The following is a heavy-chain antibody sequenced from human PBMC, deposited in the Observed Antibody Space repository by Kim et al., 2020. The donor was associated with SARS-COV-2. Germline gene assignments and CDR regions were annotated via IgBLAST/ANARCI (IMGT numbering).Heavy chain of an antibody. CDR3: ARDGPPGVDRGIDY. CDR2: IYHSGST. V-gene: IGHV4-4*02. CDR1: GGSISSSNW. D-gene: IGHD3-22*01. J-gene: IGHJ4*02. Sequence: SETLSLTCAVSGGSISSSNWWSCVRQPPGKGLEWIGVIYHSGSTNYNPSLISRVTISVDKSKNQFSLKLSSVTAADTAVYYCARDGPPGVDRGIDYWGQGTLVTVSS.